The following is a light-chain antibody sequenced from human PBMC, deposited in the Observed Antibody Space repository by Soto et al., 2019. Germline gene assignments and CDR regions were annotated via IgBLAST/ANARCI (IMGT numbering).Light chain of an antibody. Sequence: EIVMTQSPATLSVSPGERATLSCRASQSVSSNLAWYQQKPGQAPRLLIYCASTRATGIPARFSGSGSGTEFTLTISSLQSEDFAGYYCQQYNNWPPTWKFGQGTTVEIK. CDR2: CAS. CDR3: QQYNNWPPTWK. CDR1: QSVSSN. V-gene: IGKV3D-15*01. J-gene: IGKJ1*01.